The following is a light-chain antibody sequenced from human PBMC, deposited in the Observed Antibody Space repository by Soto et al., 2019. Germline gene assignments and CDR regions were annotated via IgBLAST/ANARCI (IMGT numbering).Light chain of an antibody. CDR3: QAWDSSTPRPQFVV. V-gene: IGLV3-1*01. Sequence: SYELTQPPSVSVSPGQTASITCSGDKLGDKYACWYQQKPGQSPVLVIYQDSKRPSGIPERFSGSNSGNTATLTISGTQAMDEADYYCQAWDSSTPRPQFVVFGGGTKLTVL. CDR1: KLGDKY. CDR2: QDS. J-gene: IGLJ2*01.